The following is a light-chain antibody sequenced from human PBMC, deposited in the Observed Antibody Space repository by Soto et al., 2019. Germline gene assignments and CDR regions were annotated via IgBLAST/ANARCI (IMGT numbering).Light chain of an antibody. CDR1: QSVPRSY. Sequence: DIVLTQSPGTLSLSPGERATLSCSASQSVPRSYLAWYQQKPGQAPRLLIYGTSSRATGIPDRFSGSGSGTDFTLTISSLEPEDSAVYYCQQRHMWPITFGQGTRLEIK. V-gene: IGKV3D-20*02. CDR3: QQRHMWPIT. CDR2: GTS. J-gene: IGKJ5*01.